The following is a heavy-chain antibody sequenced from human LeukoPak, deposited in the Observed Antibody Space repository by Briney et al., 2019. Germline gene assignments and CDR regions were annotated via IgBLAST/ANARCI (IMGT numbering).Heavy chain of an antibody. CDR1: GGSISTYY. V-gene: IGHV4-59*01. CDR3: ARDRELGY. D-gene: IGHD3-10*01. J-gene: IGHJ4*02. Sequence: SETLSLTCTVSGGSISTYYWSWIRQPPGKGLEWIGYIHYSGSTNYNPSLKSRVTISVDTSKNQFSLKLTSVTAADTAVYYCARDRELGYWGQGTLVTVSS. CDR2: IHYSGST.